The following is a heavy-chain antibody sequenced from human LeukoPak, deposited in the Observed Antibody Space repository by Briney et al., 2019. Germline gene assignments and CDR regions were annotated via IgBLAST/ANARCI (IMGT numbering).Heavy chain of an antibody. CDR3: ARGLLFSWFDP. CDR1: GGSFSGYY. CDR2: INHSGST. D-gene: IGHD2-21*02. V-gene: IGHV4-34*01. J-gene: IGHJ5*02. Sequence: TETLSLTCAVYGGSFSGYYWSWIRQPPGKGLEWIGEINHSGSTNYNPSLKSRVTISVDTSKNQFSLKLSSVTAADTAVYYCARGLLFSWFDPWGQGTLVTVSS.